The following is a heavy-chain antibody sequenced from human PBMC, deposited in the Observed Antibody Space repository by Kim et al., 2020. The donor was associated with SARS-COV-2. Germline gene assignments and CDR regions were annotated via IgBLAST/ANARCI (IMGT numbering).Heavy chain of an antibody. D-gene: IGHD1-26*01. V-gene: IGHV3-23*01. CDR1: GFTFSSYA. CDR3: VCRVLVGKDNNNFDY. Sequence: GGSLRLSCAASGFTFSSYAMSWFRQAPGKGLEWVSSTSSSGSNTYYADSVKGRFTISRASSHPMLLLHVSAQGGAPVTWSYFVCRVLVGKDNNNFDYWG. J-gene: IGHJ4*01. CDR2: TSSSGSNT.